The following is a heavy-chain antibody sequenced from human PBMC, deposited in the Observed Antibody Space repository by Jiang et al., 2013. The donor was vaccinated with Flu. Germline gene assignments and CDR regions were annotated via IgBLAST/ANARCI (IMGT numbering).Heavy chain of an antibody. CDR2: INHSGST. J-gene: IGHJ4*02. CDR3: ARQPQHSYGYSH. Sequence: LLKPSETLSLTCAVYGGSFSGYYWSWIRQPPGKGLEWIGEINHSGSTNYNPSLKSRVTISVDTSKNQFSLKLSSVTAADTAVYYCARQPQHSYGYSHWGQGTLVTVSS. V-gene: IGHV4-34*01. CDR1: GGSFSGYY. D-gene: IGHD5-18*01.